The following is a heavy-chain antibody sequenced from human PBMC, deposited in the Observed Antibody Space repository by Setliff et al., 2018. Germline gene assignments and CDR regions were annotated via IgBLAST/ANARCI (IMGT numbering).Heavy chain of an antibody. D-gene: IGHD3-10*01. V-gene: IGHV3-7*01. CDR1: GFTFSNLW. CDR2: INQGGGEK. Sequence: GGSLRLSCAASGFTFSNLWMSWVRQAPGKGLEWVANINQGGGEKYYVDSVKGRFTISRDNAKNSLYLQINSLRVEDTAVYYCFGAGTCSYWGQGTLVTVSS. J-gene: IGHJ4*02. CDR3: FGAGTCSY.